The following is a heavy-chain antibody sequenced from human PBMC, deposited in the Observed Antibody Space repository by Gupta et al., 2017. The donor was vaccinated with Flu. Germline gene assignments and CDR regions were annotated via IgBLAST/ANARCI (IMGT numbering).Heavy chain of an antibody. CDR2: ISSTGTTI. J-gene: IGHJ6*02. CDR1: GFTFNSYS. D-gene: IGHD3-9*01. V-gene: IGHV3-48*01. Sequence: EEQLVESGGTLVQPGGSLRLSCAVSGFTFNSYSMNWVRQAPGKGLEWISYISSTGTTIYYADSVKGRFTISRDDAKNSLYLQMNSLRVEDTAVYYCAREGYDVLTGYTDYYAMDVWGQGTTVTVSS. CDR3: AREGYDVLTGYTDYYAMDV.